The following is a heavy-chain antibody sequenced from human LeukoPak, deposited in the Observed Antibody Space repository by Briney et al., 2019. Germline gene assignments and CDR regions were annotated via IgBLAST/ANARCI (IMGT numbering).Heavy chain of an antibody. CDR3: ARTHPSPQKNDAFDV. Sequence: GGSLRLSCAASGFTFKTYSMNWVRQAPGKGLEWVSSISSGGSYIFYADSVKGRFTISRNNAKNSLSLQMNSLRGEDTAVYYCARTHPSPQKNDAFDVWGQGTMVTVSS. CDR1: GFTFKTYS. J-gene: IGHJ3*01. D-gene: IGHD6-6*01. V-gene: IGHV3-21*01. CDR2: ISSGGSYI.